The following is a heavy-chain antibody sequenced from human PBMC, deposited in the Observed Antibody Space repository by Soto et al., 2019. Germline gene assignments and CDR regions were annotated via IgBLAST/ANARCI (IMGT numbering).Heavy chain of an antibody. J-gene: IGHJ6*02. CDR1: GGTFSSYA. CDR3: ARIPPDTAMAYYYYGMDV. D-gene: IGHD5-18*01. V-gene: IGHV1-69*06. CDR2: IIPIFGTA. Sequence: SVKVSCKASGGTFSSYAISWVRQAPGQGLKWMGGIIPIFGTANYAQKFQGRVTITADKSTSTAYMELSSLRSEDTAVYYCARIPPDTAMAYYYYGMDVWGQGTTVTVSS.